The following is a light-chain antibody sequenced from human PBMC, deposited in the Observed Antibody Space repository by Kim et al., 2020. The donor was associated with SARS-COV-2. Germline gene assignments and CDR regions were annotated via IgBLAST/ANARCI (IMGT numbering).Light chain of an antibody. V-gene: IGKV3-11*01. J-gene: IGKJ4*01. CDR1: QSVSSY. Sequence: LTPGERAALSCRASQSVSSYLAWYQQKPGQAPRLLVYAASNRATGIPARFSGSGSGTDFTLTISSLEPEDFAVYYCQRRSNWPLTFGGGTRVDIK. CDR2: AAS. CDR3: QRRSNWPLT.